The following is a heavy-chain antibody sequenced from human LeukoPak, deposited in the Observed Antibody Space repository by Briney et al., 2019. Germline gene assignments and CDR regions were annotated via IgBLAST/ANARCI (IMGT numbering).Heavy chain of an antibody. Sequence: GGSLRLSCAASGFTFSSYWMSWVRQAPGKGLEWVANIKQDGSEKYYVDSVKGRFTISRDNAKNSLYLQMNSLRAEDTAVYYCARDMRIFGYYYDSSGYYFDYWGQGTLVTVSS. V-gene: IGHV3-7*01. J-gene: IGHJ4*02. CDR3: ARDMRIFGYYYDSSGYYFDY. D-gene: IGHD3-22*01. CDR2: IKQDGSEK. CDR1: GFTFSSYW.